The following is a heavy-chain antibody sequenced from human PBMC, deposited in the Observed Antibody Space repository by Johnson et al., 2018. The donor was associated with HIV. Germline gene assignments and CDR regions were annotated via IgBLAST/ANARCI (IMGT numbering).Heavy chain of an antibody. J-gene: IGHJ3*02. D-gene: IGHD4-17*01. CDR2: IKSRTDSGTT. V-gene: IGHV3-15*01. CDR1: GFTFSNSW. Sequence: VQLVESGGGLVQPGRSLRLSCAASGFTFSNSWMSWVRQAPGKGLEWVGDIKSRTDSGTTDYAAHVKGRFTIARDDSKDTLYLQMNRLKTEDTAEYYCARDPPVNNTHNAFDIWGQGTMVTVSS. CDR3: ARDPPVNNTHNAFDI.